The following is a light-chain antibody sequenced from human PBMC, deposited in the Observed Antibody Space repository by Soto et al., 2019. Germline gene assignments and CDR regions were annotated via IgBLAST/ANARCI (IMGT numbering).Light chain of an antibody. Sequence: QSVLTQPPSVSGAPGQRVTISCTGSRSNIGAGYAVHWYQQLPGTAPKLLIYDNTNRPSGVPDRFSASESGTSASLAITGLQSEDEADYYCQSYDISLSASVFGGGTQLTVL. CDR3: QSYDISLSASV. V-gene: IGLV1-40*01. CDR2: DNT. CDR1: RSNIGAGYA. J-gene: IGLJ2*01.